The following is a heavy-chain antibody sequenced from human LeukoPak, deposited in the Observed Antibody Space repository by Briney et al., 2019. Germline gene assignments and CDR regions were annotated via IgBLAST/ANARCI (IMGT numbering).Heavy chain of an antibody. CDR3: ARVAYGGNSLYYFDY. V-gene: IGHV3-48*03. CDR2: ISSTGSTI. CDR1: EFTFSSYA. Sequence: PGVSLRLSCAASEFTFSSYAMSWVRQAPGKGLEWVSYISSTGSTIYYADSVKGRFTISRDSGKNSLFLQMNSLRAEDTAVYYCARVAYGGNSLYYFDYWGQGTLVTVSS. D-gene: IGHD4-23*01. J-gene: IGHJ4*02.